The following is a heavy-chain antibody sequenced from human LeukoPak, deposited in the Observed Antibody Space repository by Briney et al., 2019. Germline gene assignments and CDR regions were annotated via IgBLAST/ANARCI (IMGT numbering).Heavy chain of an antibody. D-gene: IGHD2-2*01. J-gene: IGHJ3*02. CDR3: ARLLYCSSTSCYYAFDI. CDR2: IYYSGST. CDR1: GGSISSSSYY. V-gene: IGHV4-39*01. Sequence: SETLSLTCTVSGGSISSSSYYWGWIRQPPGKGLEWIGSIYYSGSTYYNPSLKSRVTISVDTSKNQFSLKLSSVTAADTAVYYCARLLYCSSTSCYYAFDIWGQGTMVTVSS.